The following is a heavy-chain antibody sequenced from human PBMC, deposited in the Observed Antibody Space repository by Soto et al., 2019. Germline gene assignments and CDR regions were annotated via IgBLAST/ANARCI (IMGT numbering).Heavy chain of an antibody. Sequence: GGSLRLSCAASGFTFSSYAMSWVRQSPGKGLEWVSAISGSGGSTYYADSVKGRFTISRDNSKNTLYLQMNSLRAEDTAVYYCAKGPYSSSWHNWFDPWGQGTLVTVSS. J-gene: IGHJ5*02. V-gene: IGHV3-23*01. CDR2: ISGSGGST. D-gene: IGHD6-13*01. CDR3: AKGPYSSSWHNWFDP. CDR1: GFTFSSYA.